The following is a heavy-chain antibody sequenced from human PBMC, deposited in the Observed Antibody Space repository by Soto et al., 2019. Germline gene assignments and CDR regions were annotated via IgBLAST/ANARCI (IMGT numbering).Heavy chain of an antibody. CDR2: IYHSGST. CDR3: ARWVLSPPRWFDP. Sequence: PSETLSLTCAVSGGSISSSNWWSWVRQPPGKGLEWIGEIYHSGSTNYNPSLKSRVTISVDKSKNQFSLKLSSVTAADTAVYYCARWVLSPPRWFDPWGQGTLVTVSS. D-gene: IGHD1-1*01. V-gene: IGHV4-4*02. CDR1: GGSISSSNW. J-gene: IGHJ5*02.